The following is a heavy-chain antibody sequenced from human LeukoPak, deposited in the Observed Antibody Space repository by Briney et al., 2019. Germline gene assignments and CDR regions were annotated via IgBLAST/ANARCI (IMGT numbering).Heavy chain of an antibody. CDR3: AKGGGAGSTPYYYYYMDV. CDR2: ISTDNSYR. Sequence: GGSLRLSCAASGFSLSSYSMNWIRQAPGKGLEWVSSISTDNSYRHYADSVKGRFTISRDNPKNSLYLQMNSLRAEDTAVYYCAKGGGAGSTPYYYYYMDVWGKGTTVTVSS. J-gene: IGHJ6*03. CDR1: GFSLSSYS. D-gene: IGHD1-7*01. V-gene: IGHV3-21*06.